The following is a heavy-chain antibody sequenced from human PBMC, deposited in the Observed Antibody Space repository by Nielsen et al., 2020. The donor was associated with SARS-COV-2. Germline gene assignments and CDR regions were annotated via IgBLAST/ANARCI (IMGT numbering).Heavy chain of an antibody. V-gene: IGHV1-18*01. Sequence: ASVKVSCKASGYTFTSYGISWVRQAPGQGLEGMGWISAYNGNTNYAQKLQGRVTMTTDTSTSTAYMELRSLRSDDTAVYYCARDWSIFVDYYGMDVWGQGTTVTVSS. D-gene: IGHD3-3*01. CDR2: ISAYNGNT. CDR3: ARDWSIFVDYYGMDV. CDR1: GYTFTSYG. J-gene: IGHJ6*02.